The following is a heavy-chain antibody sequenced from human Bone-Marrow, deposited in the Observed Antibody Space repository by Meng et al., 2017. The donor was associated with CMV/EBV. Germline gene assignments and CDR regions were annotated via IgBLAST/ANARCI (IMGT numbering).Heavy chain of an antibody. Sequence: GESLKISCAASGFTFDDYAMHWVRQAPGKGLEWVSLISWDGGNTSYADSVMGRFTISRDNSKNSLYLQMNSLRAEDTALYYCAKERSTAYYYYGLDAWGQGTTVTVSS. CDR2: ISWDGGNT. J-gene: IGHJ6*02. CDR3: AKERSTAYYYYGLDA. D-gene: IGHD2-2*01. CDR1: GFTFDDYA. V-gene: IGHV3-43D*03.